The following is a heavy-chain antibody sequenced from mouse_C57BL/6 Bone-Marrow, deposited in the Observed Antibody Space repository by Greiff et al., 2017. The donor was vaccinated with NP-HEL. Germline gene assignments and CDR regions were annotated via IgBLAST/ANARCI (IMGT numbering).Heavy chain of an antibody. Sequence: EVQLQQSGPELVKPGASVKISCKASGYTFTDYYMNWVKQSHGKSLEWIGDINPNNGGTSYNQKFKGKATLTVDKSSSTAYMELRSLTSEDSAVYYCARYGYDGAWFAYWGQGTLVTVSA. J-gene: IGHJ3*01. V-gene: IGHV1-26*01. CDR2: INPNNGGT. D-gene: IGHD2-2*01. CDR3: ARYGYDGAWFAY. CDR1: GYTFTDYY.